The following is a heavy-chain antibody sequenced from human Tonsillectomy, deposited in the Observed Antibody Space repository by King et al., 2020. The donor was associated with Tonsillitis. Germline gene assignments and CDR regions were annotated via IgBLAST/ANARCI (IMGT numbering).Heavy chain of an antibody. D-gene: IGHD6-13*01. CDR3: ARRAYSGSWEPYYYMDV. CDR1: GFTVSSNY. CDR2: IYSGGST. V-gene: IGHV3-66*04. J-gene: IGHJ6*03. Sequence: VQLVESGGGLVQPGGSLRLSCAASGFTVSSNYMSWVRQAPGKGLEWVSVIYSGGSTYYADSVKARFTISRDNSKNTLYLQMNSLRAEDTAVYYCARRAYSGSWEPYYYMDVWGKGTTVTVSS.